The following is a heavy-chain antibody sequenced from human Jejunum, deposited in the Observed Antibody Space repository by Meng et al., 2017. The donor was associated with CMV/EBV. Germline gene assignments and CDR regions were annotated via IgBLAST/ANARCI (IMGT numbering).Heavy chain of an antibody. CDR2: IWYDGSNK. D-gene: IGHD1-7*01. CDR1: FSSYG. J-gene: IGHJ6*02. V-gene: IGHV3-33*06. Sequence: FSSYGMRWVRQAPGKGLEWVALIWYDGSNKYYADSVKGRFTISRDNSKNTLYLQMNSLRPEDTAVYYCAKQYGELRVYYYYGMDVWGQGTTVTVSS. CDR3: AKQYGELRVYYYYGMDV.